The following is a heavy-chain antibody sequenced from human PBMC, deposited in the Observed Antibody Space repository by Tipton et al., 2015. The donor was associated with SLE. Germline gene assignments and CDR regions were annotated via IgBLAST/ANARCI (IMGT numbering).Heavy chain of an antibody. J-gene: IGHJ4*02. V-gene: IGHV4-34*01. CDR2: INHSGST. CDR1: GGSFSGYY. Sequence: TLSLTCAVYGGSFSGYYWNWIRQPPGKGLEWIGEINHSGSTNYNPSLKSRVTISVDTSKNQVSLKLSSVTAADTAVYYCALDYDILTGRGNFDYWGQGTLVTVSS. D-gene: IGHD3-9*01. CDR3: ALDYDILTGRGNFDY.